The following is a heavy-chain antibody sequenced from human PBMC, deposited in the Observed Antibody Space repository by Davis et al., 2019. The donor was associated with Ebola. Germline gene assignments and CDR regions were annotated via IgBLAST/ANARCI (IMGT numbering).Heavy chain of an antibody. V-gene: IGHV4-31*03. D-gene: IGHD3-10*01. CDR2: IYYSGST. Sequence: PSETLSLTCTVSGGSISSGGYYWSWIRQHPGKGLEWIGYIYYSGSTYYNPSLKSRVTISVDTSKNQFSLKLSSVTAADTAVYYCATSMVRGAFDYWGQGTLVTVSS. J-gene: IGHJ4*02. CDR3: ATSMVRGAFDY. CDR1: GGSISSGGYY.